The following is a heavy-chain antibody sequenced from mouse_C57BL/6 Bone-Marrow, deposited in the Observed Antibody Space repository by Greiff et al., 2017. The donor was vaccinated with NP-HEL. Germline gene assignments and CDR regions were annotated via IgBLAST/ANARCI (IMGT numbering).Heavy chain of an antibody. V-gene: IGHV1-19*01. CDR3: ASPPYYGSSWFAY. Sequence: VQLQQSGPVLVKPGASVKMSCKASGYTFTDYYMNWVKQSHGKSLEWIGVINPYNGGTSYNQKFKGKATLTVDKSSSTAYMELNSLTSEDSAVYYCASPPYYGSSWFAYWGQGTLVTVSA. CDR2: INPYNGGT. CDR1: GYTFTDYY. J-gene: IGHJ3*01. D-gene: IGHD1-1*01.